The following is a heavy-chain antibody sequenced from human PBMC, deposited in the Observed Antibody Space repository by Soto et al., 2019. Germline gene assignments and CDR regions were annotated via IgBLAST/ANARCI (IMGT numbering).Heavy chain of an antibody. Sequence: QVQLVESGGGVVQPGRSLRLSCTASGFSFSSYGMHWVRQAPGKGLEWVAVIAYDGNNKYYADSVKGRFTISRDKSKNTRYSQLNSLRAEDTAVYYCAKDKSLYYYGMDVWGRGTTVTVSS. J-gene: IGHJ6*02. CDR3: AKDKSLYYYGMDV. V-gene: IGHV3-30*18. CDR1: GFSFSSYG. CDR2: IAYDGNNK.